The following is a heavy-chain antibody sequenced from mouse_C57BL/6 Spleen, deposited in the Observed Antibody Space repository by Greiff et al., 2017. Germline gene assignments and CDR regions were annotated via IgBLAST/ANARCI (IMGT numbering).Heavy chain of an antibody. J-gene: IGHJ3*01. V-gene: IGHV3-6*01. CDR3: ARENYYDYDGFAY. D-gene: IGHD2-4*01. CDR1: GYSITSGYY. CDR2: ISYDGSN. Sequence: EVQLQESGPGLVKPSQSLSLTCSVTGYSITSGYYWNWIRQFPGNKLEWMGYISYDGSNNYNPSLKNRISITRDTSKNQFFLKLNSVTTEDTATYYCARENYYDYDGFAYWGQGTLVTVSA.